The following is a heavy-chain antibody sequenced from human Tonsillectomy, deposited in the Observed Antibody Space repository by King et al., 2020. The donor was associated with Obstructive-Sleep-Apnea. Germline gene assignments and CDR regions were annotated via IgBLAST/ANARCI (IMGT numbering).Heavy chain of an antibody. V-gene: IGHV1-18*04. Sequence: VQLVESGGEVKKPGASVKVSCTASGYSFTNYGFTWVRQAPGQGLEWMGWISAYNGNTNYAQKFQDRVTMTTDTSTRTAYMELRSLRSDDTAVYFCARNMLGGYRGYDGLFPDYWGQGTLVTVSS. CDR1: GYSFTNYG. J-gene: IGHJ4*02. D-gene: IGHD5-12*01. CDR2: ISAYNGNT. CDR3: ARNMLGGYRGYDGLFPDY.